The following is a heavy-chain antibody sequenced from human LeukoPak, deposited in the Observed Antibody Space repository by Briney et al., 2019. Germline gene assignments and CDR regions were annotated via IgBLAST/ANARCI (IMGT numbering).Heavy chain of an antibody. V-gene: IGHV3-23*01. CDR3: AKDMVVLITGIFDY. J-gene: IGHJ4*02. D-gene: IGHD3-22*01. Sequence: TGGSLRLSCAASGFTFSNYAMSWVRQVPGKGLEWVSGISGSGGSTYYADSVKGRFTISRDNSKNTLFLQMNSLRAEDTAVYYCAKDMVVLITGIFDYWGQGTLVTVSS. CDR1: GFTFSNYA. CDR2: ISGSGGST.